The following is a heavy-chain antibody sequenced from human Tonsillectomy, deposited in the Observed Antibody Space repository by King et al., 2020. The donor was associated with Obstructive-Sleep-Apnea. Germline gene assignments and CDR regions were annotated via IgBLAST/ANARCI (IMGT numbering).Heavy chain of an antibody. D-gene: IGHD1-26*01. V-gene: IGHV1-8*01. CDR2: MNPNSDNT. J-gene: IGHJ4*02. Sequence: QLVQSGAEVKKPGASVKVSCKASGDTFASYDINWVRQATGQGGEWMGWMNPNSDNTGYAQKFQGRGTMTRDTTTRTDYMELSSLRSEDMAVYYCARGTSGADYWGQGALVTASS. CDR3: ARGTSGADY. CDR1: GDTFASYD.